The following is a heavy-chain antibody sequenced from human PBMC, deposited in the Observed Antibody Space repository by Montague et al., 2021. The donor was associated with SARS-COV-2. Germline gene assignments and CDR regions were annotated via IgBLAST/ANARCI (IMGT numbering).Heavy chain of an antibody. CDR3: ARVNYGEVDY. CDR1: GLSFSPHY. D-gene: IGHD4-17*01. Sequence: SETLSLTCAVYGLSFSPHYWCWIRQPPGKGLEWIGEVNPSGRAIYSPSLKFGVSMSIDTSKNQFSLHLRSVTAADSAVYYCARVNYGEVDYWGQGTLVTVSS. CDR2: VNPSGRA. J-gene: IGHJ4*02. V-gene: IGHV4-34*01.